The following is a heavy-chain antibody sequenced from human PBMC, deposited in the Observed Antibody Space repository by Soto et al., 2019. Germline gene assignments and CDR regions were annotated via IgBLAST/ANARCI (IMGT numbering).Heavy chain of an antibody. CDR2: ISAYNGNT. CDR1: GYTFTSYG. CDR3: ARGDMVVVVPAADNWFDP. J-gene: IGHJ5*02. Sequence: VSVKVSCKASGYTFTSYGISWVRQAPGQGLEWMGWISAYNGNTNYAQKLQGRVTMTTDTSTSTAYMELRSLRSDDTAVYYCARGDMVVVVPAADNWFDPWGQGTLVTVSS. D-gene: IGHD2-2*01. V-gene: IGHV1-18*01.